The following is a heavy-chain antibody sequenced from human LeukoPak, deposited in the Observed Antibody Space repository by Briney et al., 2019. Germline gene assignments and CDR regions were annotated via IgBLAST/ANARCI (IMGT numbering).Heavy chain of an antibody. Sequence: GGSLRLSCAASGFTFSSYSMNWVRQAPGKGLEWVSSISSSSSYIYYADSVKGRFTISRDNAKNSLYLQMNSLRAEDTAVYYCARGRGFYSSAQAFDYWGQGTLVTVSS. CDR1: GFTFSSYS. D-gene: IGHD6-19*01. J-gene: IGHJ4*02. V-gene: IGHV3-21*01. CDR3: ARGRGFYSSAQAFDY. CDR2: ISSSSSYI.